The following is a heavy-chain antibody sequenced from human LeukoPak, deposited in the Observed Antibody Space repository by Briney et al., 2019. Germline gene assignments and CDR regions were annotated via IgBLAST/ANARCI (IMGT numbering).Heavy chain of an antibody. J-gene: IGHJ5*02. Sequence: ASVKVSCKASGYTFTSYDINWARQATGQGLEWMGWMNPNSGNTGYAQKFQGRVTMTRNTSISTAYMELSSLRSEDTAVYYCARPKNVLLWFGERAHNWFDPWGQGTLVTVSS. D-gene: IGHD3-10*01. CDR1: GYTFTSYD. V-gene: IGHV1-8*01. CDR3: ARPKNVLLWFGERAHNWFDP. CDR2: MNPNSGNT.